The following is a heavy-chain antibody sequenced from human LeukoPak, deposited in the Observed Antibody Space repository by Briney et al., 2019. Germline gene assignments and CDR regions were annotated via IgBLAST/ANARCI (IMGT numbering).Heavy chain of an antibody. CDR1: GFTFRSYD. V-gene: IGHV3-30*02. Sequence: GGSLRLSCAASGFTFRSYDMHWVRQAPGKGLEWVAFIRYDGRNKYYAASVKGRFTISRNNSKNTLYLQMNSLRPEDMAIYYCAKNPEYSNGWAFDYWGQGTLVTVSS. J-gene: IGHJ4*02. CDR2: IRYDGRNK. D-gene: IGHD6-19*01. CDR3: AKNPEYSNGWAFDY.